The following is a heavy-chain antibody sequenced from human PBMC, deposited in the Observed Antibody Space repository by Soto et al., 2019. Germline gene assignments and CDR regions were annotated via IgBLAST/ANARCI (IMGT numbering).Heavy chain of an antibody. CDR2: IYYSGST. J-gene: IGHJ5*02. CDR1: GGSISSSSFY. CDR3: ARDITIFGVVMGINWFDP. V-gene: IGHV4-39*02. Sequence: SETLSLTCTVSGGSISSSSFYWGWIRQPPGKGLEWIGSIYYSGSTHYNPSLKSRVTISVDTSKNHFSLRLSSVTAADTAVYYCARDITIFGVVMGINWFDPWGQGTLVTVSS. D-gene: IGHD3-3*01.